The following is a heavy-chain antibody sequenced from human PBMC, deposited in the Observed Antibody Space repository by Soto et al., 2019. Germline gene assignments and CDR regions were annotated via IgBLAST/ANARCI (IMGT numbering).Heavy chain of an antibody. J-gene: IGHJ5*02. CDR3: ARGRYNWNDSGWFDP. CDR2: INHSGST. V-gene: IGHV4-34*01. CDR1: GGSFSGYY. Sequence: QVQLQQWGAGLLKPSETLSLTCAFYGGSFSGYYCSWIRQPPGKGLEWLGEINHSGSTNYNPSLKSRVTISVDTSKNQFSRKRSSVTAADTAVYYCARGRYNWNDSGWFDPWGQGTLVTVSS. D-gene: IGHD1-1*01.